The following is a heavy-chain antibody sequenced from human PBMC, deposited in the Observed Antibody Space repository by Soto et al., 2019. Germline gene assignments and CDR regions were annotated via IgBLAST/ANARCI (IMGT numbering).Heavy chain of an antibody. CDR1: GGSISSYY. D-gene: IGHD6-13*01. Sequence: QVQLQESGPGLVKPSETLSLTCTVSGGSISSYYWSWIRQPPGKGLEWIGYIYYSGSTNYNPSLKSRVTISVDTSKNQFSLKLSSVTAADTAVYYCASGYSSSWYAGGWGQGTLVTVSS. J-gene: IGHJ4*02. CDR3: ASGYSSSWYAGG. CDR2: IYYSGST. V-gene: IGHV4-59*01.